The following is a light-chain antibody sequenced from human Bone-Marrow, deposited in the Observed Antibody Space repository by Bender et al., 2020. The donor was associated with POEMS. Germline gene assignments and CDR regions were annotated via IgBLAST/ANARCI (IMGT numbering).Light chain of an antibody. Sequence: QSVLPQPPSVSGAPGQRVTISCTGSSSNTGSGYDINWYQHLPGTAPKLLIYGYNNRPSGVPDRFSGSKFGTSASLAITGIQAEDEGDYYCQSYDNSLGGWVFGGGTKLTVL. CDR3: QSYDNSLGGWV. J-gene: IGLJ3*02. CDR1: SSNTGSGYD. CDR2: GYN. V-gene: IGLV1-40*01.